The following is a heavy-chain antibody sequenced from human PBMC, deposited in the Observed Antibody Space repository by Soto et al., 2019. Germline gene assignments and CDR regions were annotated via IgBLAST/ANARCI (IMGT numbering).Heavy chain of an antibody. D-gene: IGHD3-3*01. CDR3: ARMGDFWSGPGELDP. V-gene: IGHV4-39*01. CDR2: IYYSGRT. CDR1: GGSISSSSYH. J-gene: IGHJ5*02. Sequence: SETLSLTCTVSGGSISSSSYHWGWIRQPPGKGLEWIGSIYYSGRTYYNPSLKSRVTISVDTSKNQFSLKLTSVTAADTAVYYCARMGDFWSGPGELDPWGQGTLVTVSS.